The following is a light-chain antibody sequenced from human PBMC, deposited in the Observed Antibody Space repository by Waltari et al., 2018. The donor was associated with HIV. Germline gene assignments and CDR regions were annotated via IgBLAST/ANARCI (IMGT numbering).Light chain of an antibody. CDR1: NIGSKS. CDR3: QVWDSSSDHPV. V-gene: IGLV3-21*04. J-gene: IGLJ2*01. Sequence: SYVLTQPPSVSVAPGKTAKITCGGNNIGSKSVHWCQQKPGQAPVLVIYDDSDRPSGIPERFSGSNSGNTATLTISRVEAGDEADYYCQVWDSSSDHPVFGGGTKLTVL. CDR2: DDS.